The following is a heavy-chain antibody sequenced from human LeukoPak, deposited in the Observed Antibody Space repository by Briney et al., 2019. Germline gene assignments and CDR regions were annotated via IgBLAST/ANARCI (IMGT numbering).Heavy chain of an antibody. D-gene: IGHD3-10*01. CDR2: IGGDGGGT. J-gene: IGHJ4*02. Sequence: GGSLRLSCIASGFTFSTYTMAWVRQAQGGGLEWVSAIGGDGGGTFYADSVKGRFAISRDNSKSTLYLQMNSLRAEDTAVYYCLKDFGRNLGGPGYWGRGTLVTASA. CDR3: LKDFGRNLGGPGY. V-gene: IGHV3-23*01. CDR1: GFTFSTYT.